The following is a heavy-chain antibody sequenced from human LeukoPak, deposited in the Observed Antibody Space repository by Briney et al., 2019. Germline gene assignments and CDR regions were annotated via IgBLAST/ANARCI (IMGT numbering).Heavy chain of an antibody. CDR3: AREPSSSTSCYDY. J-gene: IGHJ4*02. V-gene: IGHV1-18*01. CDR1: GYTFTSYG. Sequence: ASVKVSCKASGYTFTSYGISWVRQAPGQGLEWMGWISAYNGNTNYAQKLQGRVTMTRDTSISTAYMELSRLRSDDTAVYYCAREPSSSTSCYDYWGQGTLVTVSS. D-gene: IGHD2-2*01. CDR2: ISAYNGNT.